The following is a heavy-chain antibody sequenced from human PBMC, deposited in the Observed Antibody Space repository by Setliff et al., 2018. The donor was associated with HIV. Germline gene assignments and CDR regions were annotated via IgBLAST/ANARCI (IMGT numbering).Heavy chain of an antibody. V-gene: IGHV1-46*01. Sequence: ASVKVSCKASGYTFTGYYMHWVRQAPGQGLEWMGIINPSGGTTSYAQKFQGRVTMTRDTSTSTVYMELSSVRSEDTAVYYCARDWEARADYYDTSGQAQYFQHWGRGTLVTVSS. J-gene: IGHJ1*01. CDR2: INPSGGTT. CDR3: ARDWEARADYYDTSGQAQYFQH. CDR1: GYTFTGYY. D-gene: IGHD3-22*01.